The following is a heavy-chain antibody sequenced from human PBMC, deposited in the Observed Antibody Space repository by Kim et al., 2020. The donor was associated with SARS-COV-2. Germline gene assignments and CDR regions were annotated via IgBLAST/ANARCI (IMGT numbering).Heavy chain of an antibody. V-gene: IGHV3-15*01. J-gene: IGHJ5*02. CDR2: TT. D-gene: IGHD6-13*01. Sequence: TTDSAEPVKGRFTISRDDSKNTLYLQMNSLKTEDTAVYYCTTVGQQPPGPWGQGTLVTVSS. CDR3: TTVGQQPPGP.